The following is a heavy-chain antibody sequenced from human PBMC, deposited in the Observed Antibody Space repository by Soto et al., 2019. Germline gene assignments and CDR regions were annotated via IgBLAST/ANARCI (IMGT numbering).Heavy chain of an antibody. D-gene: IGHD3-10*01. V-gene: IGHV1-69*01. Sequence: QVQLVQSGAEVKKPGSSVKVSCKASGGTFSSYAISWVRQAPGQGLEWMGGIIPIFGTANYAQKFQGRVTTTADEFTSTAYMELSSLRSEDTAVYYCARARTMVRGVIIPHYYYYGMDVWGQGTTVTVSS. J-gene: IGHJ6*02. CDR3: ARARTMVRGVIIPHYYYYGMDV. CDR2: IIPIFGTA. CDR1: GGTFSSYA.